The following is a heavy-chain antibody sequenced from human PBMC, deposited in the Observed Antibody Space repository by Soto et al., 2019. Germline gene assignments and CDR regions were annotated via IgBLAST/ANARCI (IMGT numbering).Heavy chain of an antibody. Sequence: SGGSVTGGGFCWSWIRQHPGEGLEFIGYMCYSGSTNYNPSLKSRVAISIDTSKNQFSLTLTFVTAADTAVYYCASRDYGYTFNIWGQGTMVTVSS. CDR1: GGSVTGGGFC. CDR2: MCYSGST. D-gene: IGHD4-17*01. CDR3: ASRDYGYTFNI. V-gene: IGHV4-31*02. J-gene: IGHJ3*02.